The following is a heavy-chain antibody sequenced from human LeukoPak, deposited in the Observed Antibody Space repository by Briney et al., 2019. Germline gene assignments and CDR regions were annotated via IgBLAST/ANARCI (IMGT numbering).Heavy chain of an antibody. D-gene: IGHD4-17*01. CDR2: INHSGST. CDR1: GGSFSGYY. J-gene: IGHJ4*02. CDR3: ARGTMTTVTYYFDY. V-gene: IGHV4-34*01. Sequence: SETLSLTCAVYGGSFSGYYWSWIRQPPEKGLEWIGEINHSGSTNYNPSLKSRVTISVDTSKNQFSLKLSSVTAADTAVYYCARGTMTTVTYYFDYWGQGTLVTVSS.